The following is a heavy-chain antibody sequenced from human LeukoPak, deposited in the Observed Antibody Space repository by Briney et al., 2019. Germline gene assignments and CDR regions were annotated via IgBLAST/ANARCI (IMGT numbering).Heavy chain of an antibody. CDR1: GGSFSGYY. CDR3: ATAGITMVRGVPY. Sequence: SETLSLTCAVYGGSFSGYYWSWIRQPPGKGLEWIGEINHSGSTNYNPSLKSRVTISVDTSKNQLSLKLSSVTAADTAVYYCATAGITMVRGVPYWGQGTLVTVSS. V-gene: IGHV4-34*01. CDR2: INHSGST. J-gene: IGHJ4*02. D-gene: IGHD3-10*01.